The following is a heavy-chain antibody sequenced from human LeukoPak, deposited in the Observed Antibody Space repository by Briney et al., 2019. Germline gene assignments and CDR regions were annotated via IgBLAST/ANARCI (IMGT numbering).Heavy chain of an antibody. D-gene: IGHD6-19*01. CDR1: GGSISSYY. CDR3: ARRRVSYSSGWDFDY. J-gene: IGHJ4*02. CDR2: IYYSGST. V-gene: IGHV4-59*01. Sequence: PSETLSLTCTVSGGSISSYYWSWNRQPPGKGLEWIGYIYYSGSTNYNPSLESRVTISVDTSKNQFSLKLSSVTAADTAVYYCARRRVSYSSGWDFDYWGQGTLVTVSS.